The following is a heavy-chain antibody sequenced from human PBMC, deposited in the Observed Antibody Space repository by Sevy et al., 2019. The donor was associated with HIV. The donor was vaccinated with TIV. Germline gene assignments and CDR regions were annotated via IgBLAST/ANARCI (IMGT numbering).Heavy chain of an antibody. D-gene: IGHD5-18*01. CDR2: INPKSGGS. V-gene: IGHV1-2*02. J-gene: IGHJ4*02. CDR1: GYTFTGQY. Sequence: ASVKVSCKASGYTFTGQYIHWVRQAPGQGLEWMGWINPKSGGSNYAQEFQGRVTMTRDTSISTAYMGLSGLTSDDTAVYYCARDLRVRGYSYGSFDYWGQGTLVTVSS. CDR3: ARDLRVRGYSYGSFDY.